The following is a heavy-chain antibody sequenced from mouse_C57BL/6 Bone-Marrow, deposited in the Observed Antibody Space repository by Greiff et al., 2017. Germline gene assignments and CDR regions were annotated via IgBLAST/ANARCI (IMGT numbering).Heavy chain of an antibody. CDR1: GFSLTSYG. J-gene: IGHJ2*01. CDR2: IWSGGST. V-gene: IGHV2-2*01. CDR3: ARKGGYYGSSLDY. Sequence: QVQLQQSGPGLVQPSQSLSITCTVSGFSLTSYGVHWVRQSPGKGLEWLGVIWSGGSTDYNAAFISRLSISKDNAKSQVVFKMNSLQADDTAIYYCARKGGYYGSSLDYWGQGTTLTVSS. D-gene: IGHD1-1*01.